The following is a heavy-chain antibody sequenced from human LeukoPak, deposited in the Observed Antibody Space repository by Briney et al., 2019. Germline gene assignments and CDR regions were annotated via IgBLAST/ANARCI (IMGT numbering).Heavy chain of an antibody. CDR3: ARDLVAFDY. CDR2: IYYSGST. V-gene: IGHV4-34*11. CDR1: GGSFSGYY. Sequence: SETLSLTCAVYGGSFSGYYWSWIRQPPGKGLEWIGYIYYSGSTYYNPSLKSRVTMSLDMSKNQFSLKLNSVTAADTAVYYCARDLVAFDYWGQGALVIVSS. J-gene: IGHJ4*02. D-gene: IGHD2-15*01.